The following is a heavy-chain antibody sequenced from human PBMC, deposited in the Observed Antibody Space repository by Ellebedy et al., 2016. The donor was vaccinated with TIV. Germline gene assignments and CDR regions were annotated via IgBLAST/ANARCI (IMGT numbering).Heavy chain of an antibody. D-gene: IGHD4-17*01. V-gene: IGHV4-39*01. CDR3: ARRSYGDYVGWFDP. CDR1: GDSISRSSYY. Sequence: SETLSLTCTVSGDSISRSSYYWGWIRQPPGKGLEWIGTIYYSGNTYYNPSLKSRVTISIDTSKNQFSLKLSSVTAADTAVYYCARRSYGDYVGWFDPWGQGTLVTVSS. J-gene: IGHJ5*02. CDR2: IYYSGNT.